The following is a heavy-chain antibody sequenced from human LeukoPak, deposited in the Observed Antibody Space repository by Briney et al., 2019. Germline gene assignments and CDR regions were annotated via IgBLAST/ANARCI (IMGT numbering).Heavy chain of an antibody. Sequence: GGSLRLSCAASGFTFSSHAMSWVRQAPGKGLEWVSAISGSGGSTYYADSVRGRFTISRDNSKNTLYLQMNSLRAEDTAVYYCARVVPAAIGYMDVWGKGTTVTVSS. D-gene: IGHD2-2*01. CDR1: GFTFSSHA. CDR3: ARVVPAAIGYMDV. CDR2: ISGSGGST. J-gene: IGHJ6*03. V-gene: IGHV3-23*01.